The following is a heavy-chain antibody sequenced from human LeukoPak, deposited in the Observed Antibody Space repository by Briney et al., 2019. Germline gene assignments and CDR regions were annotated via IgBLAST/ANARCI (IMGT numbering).Heavy chain of an antibody. Sequence: GGSLRLSCEASGFTFSAYAMTWVRQAPGKGLEGVAVVSYDGSDKYYADSVKGRFTIPRDNSNNTLYLQMNSLRAEDTAIYYCARDQSNGESMGYWGQGTLVTVSS. CDR1: GFTFSAYA. CDR2: VSYDGSDK. J-gene: IGHJ4*02. V-gene: IGHV3-30*03. D-gene: IGHD3-10*01. CDR3: ARDQSNGESMGY.